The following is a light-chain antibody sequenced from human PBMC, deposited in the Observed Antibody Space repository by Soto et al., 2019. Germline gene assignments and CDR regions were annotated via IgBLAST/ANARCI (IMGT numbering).Light chain of an antibody. CDR2: AAS. J-gene: IGKJ2*01. CDR1: QSISSY. CDR3: QQRYSTPYT. Sequence: DIQMTQSPSSLPASVGDRVTITCRASQSISSYLNWYQQKPGKAPKLLIYAASSLQSGVPSRFSGSGSGTDFTLTISSLQPQHSANYYCQQRYSTPYTFGQGTKVDIK. V-gene: IGKV1-39*01.